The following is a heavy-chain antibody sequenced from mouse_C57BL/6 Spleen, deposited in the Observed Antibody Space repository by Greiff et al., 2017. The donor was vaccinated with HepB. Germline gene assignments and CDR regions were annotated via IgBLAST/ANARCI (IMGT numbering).Heavy chain of an antibody. CDR2: INYDGSST. CDR1: GFTFSDYY. V-gene: IGHV5-16*01. Sequence: DVQLVESEGGLVQPGSSMKLSCTASGFTFSDYYMAWVRQVPEKGLEWVANINYDGSSTYYLDSLKSRFIISRDNAKNILYLQMSSLKSEDTATYYCAREGSNYWYFDVWGTGTTVTVSS. J-gene: IGHJ1*03. CDR3: AREGSNYWYFDV. D-gene: IGHD2-5*01.